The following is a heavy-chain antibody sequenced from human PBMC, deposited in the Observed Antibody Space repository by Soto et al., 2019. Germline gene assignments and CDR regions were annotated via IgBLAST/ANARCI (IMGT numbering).Heavy chain of an antibody. Sequence: SETLSLTCAVYGGSFSGYYWSWIRQPPGKGLEWFGEINHSGSTNYNPSLKSRVTISVDTSKNQFSLKLSSVTAADTAVYYCARANPRLRFLEWPPTTNWFDPWGQGTLVTVSS. D-gene: IGHD3-3*01. J-gene: IGHJ5*02. V-gene: IGHV4-34*01. CDR1: GGSFSGYY. CDR3: ARANPRLRFLEWPPTTNWFDP. CDR2: INHSGST.